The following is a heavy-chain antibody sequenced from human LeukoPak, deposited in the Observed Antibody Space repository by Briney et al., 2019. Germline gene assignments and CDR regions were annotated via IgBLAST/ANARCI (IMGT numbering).Heavy chain of an antibody. Sequence: PSETLSLTCTVSGGSISSYYWSWIRQPPGKGLEWIGYIYHSGSTYYNPSLKSRVTISVDRSKNQFSLKLSSVTAADTAVYYCASIRYAFDYWGQGTLVTVSS. CDR1: GGSISSYY. D-gene: IGHD3-16*01. V-gene: IGHV4-59*12. CDR2: IYHSGST. J-gene: IGHJ4*02. CDR3: ASIRYAFDY.